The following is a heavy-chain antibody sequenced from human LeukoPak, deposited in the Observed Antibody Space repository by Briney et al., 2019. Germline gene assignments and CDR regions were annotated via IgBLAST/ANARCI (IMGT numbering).Heavy chain of an antibody. CDR1: GFTFDDYA. V-gene: IGHV3-9*01. CDR2: ISWNSGSI. J-gene: IGHJ4*02. CDR3: ASYSSSQNFDY. Sequence: PGRSLRLSCAASGFTFDDYAMHWVRQAAGKGLEWVSGISWNSGSIGYADSVKGRFTISRDNAKNSLYLQMNSLRAEDTALYYCASYSSSQNFDYWGQGTLVTVSS. D-gene: IGHD6-13*01.